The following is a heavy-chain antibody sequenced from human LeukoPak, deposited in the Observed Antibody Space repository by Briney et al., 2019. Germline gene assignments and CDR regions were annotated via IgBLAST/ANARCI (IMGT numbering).Heavy chain of an antibody. CDR3: ARQLGYCSSTSCYADKVDY. D-gene: IGHD2-2*01. CDR2: IYYSGGT. Sequence: PSETLSLTCTVSGGSISSSSYYWGWIRPPPGKGLEWIGSIYYSGGTYYNPSLKSRVTISVDTSKNQFSLKLSSVTAADTAVYYCARQLGYCSSTSCYADKVDYWGQGTLVTVSS. CDR1: GGSISSSSYY. J-gene: IGHJ4*02. V-gene: IGHV4-39*01.